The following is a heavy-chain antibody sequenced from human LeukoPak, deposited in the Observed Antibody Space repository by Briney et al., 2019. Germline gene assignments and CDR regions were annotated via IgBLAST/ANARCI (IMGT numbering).Heavy chain of an antibody. CDR2: ISSNGGDT. D-gene: IGHD1-1*01. Sequence: GGSLRLSCAASGFTFSSYAMHWVRQAPGKGLEYGSGISSNGGDTHYANSVPGRFTISRDDSKKTLFLQMGSLRVEDMAVYYCVRRTTAGPFDYWGQGTLVTVSS. CDR1: GFTFSSYA. V-gene: IGHV3-64*01. CDR3: VRRTTAGPFDY. J-gene: IGHJ4*02.